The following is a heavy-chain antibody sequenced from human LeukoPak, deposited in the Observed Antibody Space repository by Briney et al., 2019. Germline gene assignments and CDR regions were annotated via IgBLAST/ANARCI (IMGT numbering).Heavy chain of an antibody. D-gene: IGHD6-13*01. Sequence: SETLSLTCTVSGYSISSGYYWGWIRQPPGKGLEWIGEVYHSGSTNNNPSLKSRVTISIDKSKHQFSLKLTSVTAADTAVYYCAGGDYSSSFDFWGQGTMVTVSS. V-gene: IGHV4-38-2*02. CDR1: GYSISSGYY. J-gene: IGHJ3*01. CDR2: VYHSGST. CDR3: AGGDYSSSFDF.